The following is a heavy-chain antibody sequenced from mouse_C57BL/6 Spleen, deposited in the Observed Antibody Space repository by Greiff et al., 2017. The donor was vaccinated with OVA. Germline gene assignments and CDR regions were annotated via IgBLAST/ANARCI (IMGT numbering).Heavy chain of an antibody. D-gene: IGHD4-1*02. V-gene: IGHV10-1*01. CDR2: IRSKSNNYAT. CDR3: VRSPTGTRYFDV. CDR1: GFSFNTYA. J-gene: IGHJ1*03. Sequence: EVHLVESGGGLVQPKGSLKLSCAASGFSFNTYAMNWVRQAPGKGLEWVARIRSKSNNYATYYADSVKDRFTISRDDSESMLYLQMNNLKTEDTAMYYCVRSPTGTRYFDVWGTGTTVTVSS.